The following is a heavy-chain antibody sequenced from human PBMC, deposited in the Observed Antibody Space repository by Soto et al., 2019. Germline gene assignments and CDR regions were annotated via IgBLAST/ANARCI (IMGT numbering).Heavy chain of an antibody. CDR1: GGSISSYY. CDR3: ARVGRGYGYGRQYYYYSMDV. CDR2: IYYSGST. J-gene: IGHJ6*02. D-gene: IGHD5-18*01. Sequence: SETLSLTCTVSGGSISSYYWSWIRQPPGKGLEWIGYIYYSGSTNYNPSLKSRVTISVDTSKNQFSLKLSSVTAADTAVYYCARVGRGYGYGRQYYYYSMDVRGQGITLTV. V-gene: IGHV4-59*01.